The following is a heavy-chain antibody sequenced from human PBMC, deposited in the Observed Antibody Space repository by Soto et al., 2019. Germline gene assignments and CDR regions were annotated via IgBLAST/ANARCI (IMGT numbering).Heavy chain of an antibody. Sequence: GGSLRLSCAASGFTVSSNYMSWVRQAPGKGLEWVSVIYSGGSTYYADSVKGRFTISRDNSKNTLYLQMNSLRAEDTAVYYCAAQRGSSSWPGGYYYHGMDVWGQGTTVTVSS. J-gene: IGHJ6*02. CDR2: IYSGGST. CDR1: GFTVSSNY. D-gene: IGHD6-13*01. CDR3: AAQRGSSSWPGGYYYHGMDV. V-gene: IGHV3-53*01.